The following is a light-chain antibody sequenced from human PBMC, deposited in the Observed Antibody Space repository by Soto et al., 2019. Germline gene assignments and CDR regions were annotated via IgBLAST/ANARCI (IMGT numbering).Light chain of an antibody. Sequence: AIRMTQSPSSFSASTGDRATITCRASQGISSYLAWYQQKPGKAPKLLIYAASTLQSGVPSRFSGSGSGTDFTLTISCLQSEDFATYYWQHYYSYPRTCGQGTKVEIK. CDR1: QGISSY. CDR2: AAS. J-gene: IGKJ1*01. CDR3: QHYYSYPRT. V-gene: IGKV1-8*01.